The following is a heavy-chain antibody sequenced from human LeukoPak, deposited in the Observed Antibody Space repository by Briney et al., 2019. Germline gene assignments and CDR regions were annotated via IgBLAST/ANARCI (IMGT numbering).Heavy chain of an antibody. D-gene: IGHD2-2*01. CDR2: IYYSGST. Sequence: SETLSLTCAVYGGSFSGYYWSWIRQPPGKGLEWIGYIYYSGSTNYNPSLKSRVTISVDTSKNQFSLKLSSVTAADTAVYYCARYPYYYYYYGMDVWGQGTTVTVS. CDR1: GGSFSGYY. V-gene: IGHV4-34*01. J-gene: IGHJ6*02. CDR3: ARYPYYYYYYGMDV.